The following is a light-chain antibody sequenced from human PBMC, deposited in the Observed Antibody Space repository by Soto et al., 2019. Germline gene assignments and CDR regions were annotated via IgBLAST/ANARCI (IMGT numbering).Light chain of an antibody. Sequence: DIQMTQSPSTLSASVGDRVTITCRASQSISSWLAGYQQKPGKAPKHLVYKASSLGSGVPSRFSGSGSGTEFTLTISSLQPDDFATYYCQQYNSYSRTFGQGTKVEIK. CDR2: KAS. V-gene: IGKV1-5*03. J-gene: IGKJ1*01. CDR1: QSISSW. CDR3: QQYNSYSRT.